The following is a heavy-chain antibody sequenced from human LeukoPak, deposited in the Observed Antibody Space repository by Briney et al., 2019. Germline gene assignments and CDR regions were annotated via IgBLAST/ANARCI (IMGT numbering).Heavy chain of an antibody. V-gene: IGHV1-69*13. CDR1: GGTFSSYA. Sequence: GASVKVSCKASGGTFSSYAISWVRQAPGQGLEWMGGIIPIFGTANYAQKFQGRVTITAGESTSTAYMELSSLRSEDTAVYYCARGPFSRSMIVVGPNFDYWGQGTLVTVSS. CDR2: IIPIFGTA. J-gene: IGHJ4*02. D-gene: IGHD3-22*01. CDR3: ARGPFSRSMIVVGPNFDY.